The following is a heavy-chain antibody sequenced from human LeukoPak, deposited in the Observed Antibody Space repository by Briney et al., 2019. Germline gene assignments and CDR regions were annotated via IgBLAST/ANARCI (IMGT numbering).Heavy chain of an antibody. CDR2: INPNSGGT. CDR3: ARDPAPVVVAAKFFDY. J-gene: IGHJ4*02. CDR1: GYTFTGYY. V-gene: IGHV1-2*02. D-gene: IGHD2-15*01. Sequence: ASVKVSCKASGYTFTGYYMYWVRQAPGQGLEWMGWINPNSGGTNYAQKFQGRVTMTRDTSISPAYMELSRLRSDDPAVYYCARDPAPVVVAAKFFDYWGQGTLVTVSS.